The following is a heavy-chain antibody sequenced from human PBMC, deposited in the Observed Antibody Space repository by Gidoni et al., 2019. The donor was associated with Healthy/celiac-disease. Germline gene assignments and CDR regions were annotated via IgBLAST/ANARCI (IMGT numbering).Heavy chain of an antibody. J-gene: IGHJ4*02. D-gene: IGHD6-19*01. Sequence: QVQLVQSGAEVKKPGASVKGSCKASGDTVTSYYMHWVRQAPGQGLAWMGIINPSGGSTSYAQKFQGRVTMTRDTSTSTVYVELSSLRSEDTAVYYCARGYSSGWSNPDDYWGQGTLVTVSS. CDR3: ARGYSSGWSNPDDY. V-gene: IGHV1-46*01. CDR2: INPSGGST. CDR1: GDTVTSYY.